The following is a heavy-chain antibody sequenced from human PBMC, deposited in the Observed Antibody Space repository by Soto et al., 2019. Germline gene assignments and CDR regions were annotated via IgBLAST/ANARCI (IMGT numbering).Heavy chain of an antibody. J-gene: IGHJ3*02. CDR1: GGSISSGGYY. V-gene: IGHV4-31*03. Sequence: QVQLQESGPGLVKPSQTLSLTCTVSGGSISSGGYYWSWIRQHPGKGREWIGYIYYSGSTYYNPSLKGRVTIAIDTSKNHISLKLSCVTAADAAVYYCARVMGRERGAFDIWGQGTMVTVSS. D-gene: IGHD2-8*01. CDR3: ARVMGRERGAFDI. CDR2: IYYSGST.